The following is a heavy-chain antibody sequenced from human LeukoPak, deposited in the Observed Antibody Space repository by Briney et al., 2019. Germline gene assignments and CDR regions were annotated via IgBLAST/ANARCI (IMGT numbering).Heavy chain of an antibody. V-gene: IGHV4-34*01. D-gene: IGHD3-10*01. CDR1: GGSFSGYY. CDR3: VRDMTVVTMVRGVIIKVLGAFDI. CDR2: INHSGST. Sequence: SETLSLTCAVYGGSFSGYYWSWIRQPPGKGLEWIGEINHSGSTNYNPSLKSRVTISVDTSKNQFSLKLSSVTAADTAVYYCVRDMTVVTMVRGVIIKVLGAFDIWGQGTMVTVSS. J-gene: IGHJ3*02.